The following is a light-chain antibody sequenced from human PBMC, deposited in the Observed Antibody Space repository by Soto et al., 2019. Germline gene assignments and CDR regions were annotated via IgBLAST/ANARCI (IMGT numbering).Light chain of an antibody. V-gene: IGLV1-47*02. CDR3: AAWDDNLSGWV. J-gene: IGLJ3*02. CDR1: RSNIGSNY. CDR2: SNN. Sequence: QSVLTQPPSASATPGQRVPISCSGSRSNIGSNYVYWYQQLPGAAPRLLMYSNNQRPSGVPGRFSVSKSGTSASLAISGLRSEDEADYYCAAWDDNLSGWVFGGGTKVTVL.